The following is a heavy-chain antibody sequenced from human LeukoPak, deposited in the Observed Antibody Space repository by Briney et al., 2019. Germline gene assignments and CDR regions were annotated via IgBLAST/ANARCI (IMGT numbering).Heavy chain of an antibody. CDR2: LSGNGGGT. CDR3: AKLERSSVY. Sequence: GGSLRLSCAAPGFTFSSYALAWVRPAPGLGLEWVSALSGNGGGTYDSDSVKGRFTISRDNSKATLYLKMKSLRAEDADVYDCAKLERSSVYWGQGALVTVSS. J-gene: IGHJ4*02. D-gene: IGHD1-1*01. CDR1: GFTFSSYA. V-gene: IGHV3-23*01.